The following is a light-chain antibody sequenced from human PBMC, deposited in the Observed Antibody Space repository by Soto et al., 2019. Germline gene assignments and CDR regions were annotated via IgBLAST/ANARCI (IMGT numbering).Light chain of an antibody. J-gene: IGLJ1*01. CDR2: DIN. CDR1: SSAVGNYIF. V-gene: IGLV2-14*01. CDR3: VSYTTSASYV. Sequence: QSVLTQPASVSGSPGQWITISCTGTSSAVGNYIFVSWYRQHPGKAPKLMIYDINNRPSGVSNRFSGSKSGNTASLTISGLQAEDEADYYCVSYTTSASYVFGTGTKVTVL.